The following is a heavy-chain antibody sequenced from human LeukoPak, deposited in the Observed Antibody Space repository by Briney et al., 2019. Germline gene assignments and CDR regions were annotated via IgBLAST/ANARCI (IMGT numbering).Heavy chain of an antibody. J-gene: IGHJ4*02. Sequence: ASVKVSCKASGYTFTSSYMHWVRQAPGQGLQWMGIINPSDGSTNYAQKFQGRVTMTRDMSTSTVYMELSSLRSEDTAVYYCARDLRTASASQRVEDFWGQGTLVTVSS. V-gene: IGHV1-46*01. D-gene: IGHD1-1*01. CDR2: INPSDGST. CDR1: GYTFTSSY. CDR3: ARDLRTASASQRVEDF.